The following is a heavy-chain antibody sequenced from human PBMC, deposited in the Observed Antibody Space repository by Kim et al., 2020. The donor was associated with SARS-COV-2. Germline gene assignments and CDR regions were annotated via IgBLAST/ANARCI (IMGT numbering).Heavy chain of an antibody. CDR1: GFTFSDYY. Sequence: GGSLRLSCAASGFTFSDYYMSWIRQAPGKGLEWVSYISSSSSYTNYADSVKGRFTISRDNAKNSLYLQMNSLRAEDTAVYYCARVCFAGENPTYYDFWSGYYKGGYYFDYWGQGTLVTVSS. V-gene: IGHV3-11*05. CDR2: ISSSSSYT. D-gene: IGHD3-3*01. J-gene: IGHJ4*02. CDR3: ARVCFAGENPTYYDFWSGYYKGGYYFDY.